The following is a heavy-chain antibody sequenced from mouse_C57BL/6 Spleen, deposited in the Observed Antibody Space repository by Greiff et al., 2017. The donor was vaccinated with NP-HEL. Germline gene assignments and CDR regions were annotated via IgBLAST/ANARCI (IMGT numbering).Heavy chain of an antibody. CDR3: ARRTTVVGYFDV. D-gene: IGHD1-1*01. CDR1: GYTFTSYW. V-gene: IGHV1-7*01. Sequence: QVHVKQSGAELAKPGASVKLSCKASGYTFTSYWMHWVKQRPGQGLEWIGYINPSSGYTKYNQKFKDKATLTADKSSSTAYMQLSSLTYEDSAVYYCARRTTVVGYFDVWGTGTTVTVSS. J-gene: IGHJ1*03. CDR2: INPSSGYT.